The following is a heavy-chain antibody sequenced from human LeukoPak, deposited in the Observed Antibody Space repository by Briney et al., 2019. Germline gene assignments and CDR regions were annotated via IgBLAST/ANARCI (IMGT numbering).Heavy chain of an antibody. V-gene: IGHV3-23*01. CDR2: ISGSGGST. J-gene: IGHJ4*02. CDR1: GITLSNYG. Sequence: GGSLRLSCAVSGITLSNYGMSWVRQAPGKGLEWVAGISGSGGSTNYAASVKGRFTISRDNPKNTLYLQMNSLRAEDTAVYFCAKRGVVIWVILVGFHEEAYYFDSWGQGALVTVSS. D-gene: IGHD3-22*01. CDR3: AKRGVVIWVILVGFHEEAYYFDS.